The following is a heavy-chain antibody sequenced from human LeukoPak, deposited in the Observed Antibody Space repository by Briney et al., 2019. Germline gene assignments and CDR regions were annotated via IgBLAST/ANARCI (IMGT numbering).Heavy chain of an antibody. CDR3: ARGRSSSSSFSVRYYYYYMDV. CDR2: MNPNSGNT. CDR1: GYTFTSYD. J-gene: IGHJ6*03. V-gene: IGHV1-8*01. Sequence: GASVKVSCKASGYTFTSYDINWVRQATGQGLEWMGWMNPNSGNTGYAQKFQGRVTMTRNTSISTAYMELSSLRSEDTAVYYCARGRSSSSSFSVRYYYYYMDVWGKGTTVTVSS. D-gene: IGHD6-6*01.